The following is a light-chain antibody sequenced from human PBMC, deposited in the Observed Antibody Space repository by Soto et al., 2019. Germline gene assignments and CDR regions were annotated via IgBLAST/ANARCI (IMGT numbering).Light chain of an antibody. CDR3: QQYDNLLAPT. CDR1: QDISSY. CDR2: DAS. J-gene: IGKJ4*01. V-gene: IGKV1-33*01. Sequence: DIQMTQSPSSLSASVGDRVTITCQASQDISSYLNWFQQKPGKAPNLLIFDASKSQTGVPSRFSGSGSGTDFTFTISGLQPEDIATYYCQQYDNLLAPTFGGGTRVDI.